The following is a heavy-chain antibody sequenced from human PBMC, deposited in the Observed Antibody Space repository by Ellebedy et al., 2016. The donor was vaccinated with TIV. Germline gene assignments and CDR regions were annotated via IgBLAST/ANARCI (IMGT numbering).Heavy chain of an antibody. CDR3: ARGLDKTSSSWYHYFDY. D-gene: IGHD6-13*01. V-gene: IGHV3-74*01. CDR2: INSDGSST. J-gene: IGHJ4*02. Sequence: GGSLRLSXAASGFTFSSYWMHWVRQAPGKGLVWVSRINSDGSSTSYADSVKGRFTISRDNAKNTLYLQMNSLRAEDTAVYYCARGLDKTSSSWYHYFDYWGQGTLVTVSS. CDR1: GFTFSSYW.